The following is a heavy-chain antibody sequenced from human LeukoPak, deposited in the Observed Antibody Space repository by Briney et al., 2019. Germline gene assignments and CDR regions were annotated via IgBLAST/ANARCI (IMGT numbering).Heavy chain of an antibody. V-gene: IGHV4-30-2*01. CDR2: IYHSGST. CDR1: GFTFSSYS. Sequence: LRLSCAASGFTFSSYSMNWVRQTPGKGLEWIGYIYHSGSTYYNPSLKSRVTISVDRSKSQFSLKLSSVTAADTAVYYCARGGEYGMDVWGQGTTVTVSS. J-gene: IGHJ6*02. CDR3: ARGGEYGMDV.